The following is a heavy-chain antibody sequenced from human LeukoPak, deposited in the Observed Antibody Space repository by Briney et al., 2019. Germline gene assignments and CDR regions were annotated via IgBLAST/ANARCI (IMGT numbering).Heavy chain of an antibody. D-gene: IGHD4-23*01. Sequence: ASVKVSRKASGYTFGTYDINWVRQATGQGLEWMGWTNPNTGNTGYAQKFQGRVTISSNSAITTAHLELSSLRSEDTAVYFCARVLGGGNSIHFDYWGQGTLVTVPS. V-gene: IGHV1-8*03. CDR3: ARVLGGGNSIHFDY. CDR2: TNPNTGNT. CDR1: GYTFGTYD. J-gene: IGHJ4*02.